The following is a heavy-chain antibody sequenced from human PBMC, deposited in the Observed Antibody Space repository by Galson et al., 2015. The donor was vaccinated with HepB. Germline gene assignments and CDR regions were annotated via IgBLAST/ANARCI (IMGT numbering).Heavy chain of an antibody. Sequence: SLRLSCAASGFTFSNYGMQWVRQAPGKGLEWVAGIWYDGNGRHYGDSVKGRFTISRDNSKNTVYLQMDSLRGEDTAVYYCGRLTSSWSFDYWGQGTLVTVSS. CDR2: IWYDGNGR. D-gene: IGHD6-13*01. CDR3: GRLTSSWSFDY. J-gene: IGHJ4*02. CDR1: GFTFSNYG. V-gene: IGHV3-33*01.